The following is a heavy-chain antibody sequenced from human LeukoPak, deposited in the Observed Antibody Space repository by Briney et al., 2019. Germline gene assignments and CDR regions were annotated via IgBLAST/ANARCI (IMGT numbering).Heavy chain of an antibody. CDR3: ARDPPGKIDSSGSLGLDY. Sequence: PGGSLRLSCAASGFTVSSNYMNCVRQAPGKGLEWVAVIWYDGSNKYYADSVKGRFTISRDNSKNTLYLQMNSLRAEDTAVYYCARDPPGKIDSSGSLGLDYWGQGTLVTVSS. J-gene: IGHJ4*02. D-gene: IGHD6-19*01. V-gene: IGHV3-33*08. CDR2: IWYDGSNK. CDR1: GFTVSSNY.